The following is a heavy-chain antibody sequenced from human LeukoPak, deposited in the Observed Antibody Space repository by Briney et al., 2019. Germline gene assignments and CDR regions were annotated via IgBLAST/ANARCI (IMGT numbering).Heavy chain of an antibody. V-gene: IGHV1-18*01. Sequence: GASVKVSCKASGYTFTSYGITWVRQAPGQGLEWMGWISAYNGHTNYAQKLQGRVTMTTDTSTSTAYMELRSLRSDDAAIYYCARDGLTMVTFDAFDIWGQGTMVTVSS. D-gene: IGHD4-17*01. CDR1: GYTFTSYG. CDR3: ARDGLTMVTFDAFDI. J-gene: IGHJ3*02. CDR2: ISAYNGHT.